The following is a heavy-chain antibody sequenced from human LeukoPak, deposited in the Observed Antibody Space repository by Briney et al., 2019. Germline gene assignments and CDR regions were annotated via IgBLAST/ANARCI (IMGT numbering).Heavy chain of an antibody. V-gene: IGHV1-18*01. CDR1: GYTFTSYG. Sequence: VASVKVSCKASGYTFTSYGISWVRQAPGQGLEWMGWISAYNGNTNYAQKLQGRVTMTTDTSTSTAYMELSRLRSDDTAVYYCARAYDYVLPHFDYWGQGTLVTVSS. D-gene: IGHD3-16*01. CDR3: ARAYDYVLPHFDY. J-gene: IGHJ4*02. CDR2: ISAYNGNT.